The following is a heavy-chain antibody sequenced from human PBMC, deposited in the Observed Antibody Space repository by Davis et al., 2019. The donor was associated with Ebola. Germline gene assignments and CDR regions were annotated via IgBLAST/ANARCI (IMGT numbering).Heavy chain of an antibody. V-gene: IGHV5-51*01. D-gene: IGHD2-8*02. CDR2: IYPRDSDT. CDR3: ATTGGDYFDY. J-gene: IGHJ4*02. CDR1: GYNFITSW. Sequence: GESLKISCKANGYNFITSWIGWVRQMPGKGLEWVGIIYPRDSDTRYSPSFQGQVTISADMSLSTAYLQWSSLKASDTAMYYCATTGGDYFDYWGQGALVTVSS.